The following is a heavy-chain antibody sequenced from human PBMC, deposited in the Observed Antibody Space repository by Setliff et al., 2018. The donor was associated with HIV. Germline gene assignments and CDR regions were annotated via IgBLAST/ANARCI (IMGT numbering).Heavy chain of an antibody. CDR3: ARDPPGYGDSKDY. CDR2: IYYSGST. Sequence: SETLSLTCSVSGGSVGSGSYYWSWIRQSPGKGLEWLGYIYYSGSTTYNPSLRSRVTISIDTSKNQFSLNLRSETAADTAVYYCARDPPGYGDSKDYWGQGKLVTVSS. J-gene: IGHJ4*02. CDR1: GGSVGSGSYY. V-gene: IGHV4-61*01. D-gene: IGHD4-17*01.